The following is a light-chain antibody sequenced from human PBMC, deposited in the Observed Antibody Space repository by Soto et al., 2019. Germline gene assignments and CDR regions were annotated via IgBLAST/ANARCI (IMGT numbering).Light chain of an antibody. CDR2: GNS. CDR1: SSDVGGYNY. J-gene: IGLJ3*02. Sequence: QSALTQPPSASGSPGQSVTISCTGTSSDVGGYNYVSWYQQHPGKAPKLLIYGNSNRPSGVPDRFSGSKSGTSASLAITGLQAEDEADYYCQSYDSSLSGGVFGGGTKLTVL. V-gene: IGLV2-8*01. CDR3: QSYDSSLSGGV.